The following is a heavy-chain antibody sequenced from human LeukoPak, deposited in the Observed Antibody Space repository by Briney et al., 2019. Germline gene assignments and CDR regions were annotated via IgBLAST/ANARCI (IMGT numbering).Heavy chain of an antibody. Sequence: GGSLRLSCAASGFTFSDEYMSWIRQAPGKGLEWVSYISNSGSYTNYADSVKGRFTISRDNAKNSLYLQMNSLRAEDTAVYYCAKDPEAAAEGWFDPWGQGTLVTVSS. J-gene: IGHJ5*02. CDR3: AKDPEAAAEGWFDP. CDR1: GFTFSDEY. CDR2: ISNSGSYT. D-gene: IGHD6-13*01. V-gene: IGHV3-11*05.